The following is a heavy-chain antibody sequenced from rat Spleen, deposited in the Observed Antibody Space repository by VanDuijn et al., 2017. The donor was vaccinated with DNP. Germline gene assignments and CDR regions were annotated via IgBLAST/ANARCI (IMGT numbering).Heavy chain of an antibody. Sequence: EVQLVESGGGLVQPGRSLKLSCAASGFTFSDYNMAWVRQAPKKGLEWVATIIYDGSRTYYRDSVKGRFTISRDNAKSTLYLQMDSLRSEDTATYYCATQRTIASVGWFAYWGQGVMVTVSS. CDR3: ATQRTIASVGWFAY. CDR2: IIYDGSRT. V-gene: IGHV5S10*01. D-gene: IGHD1-2*01. J-gene: IGHJ2*01. CDR1: GFTFSDYN.